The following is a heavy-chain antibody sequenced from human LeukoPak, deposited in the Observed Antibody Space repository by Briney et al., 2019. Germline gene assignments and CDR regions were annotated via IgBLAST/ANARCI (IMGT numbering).Heavy chain of an antibody. CDR3: ARGAHIVVVPAAIDY. J-gene: IGHJ4*02. CDR1: GYTFTSYY. V-gene: IGHV1-46*01. Sequence: GASVKVSCKASGYTFTSYYMHWMRQAPGQGLEWMGIINPSGGSTSYAQKFQGRVTMTRDTSTSTVYKELSSLRSEDTAVYYCARGAHIVVVPAAIDYWGQGTLVTVSS. D-gene: IGHD2-2*01. CDR2: INPSGGST.